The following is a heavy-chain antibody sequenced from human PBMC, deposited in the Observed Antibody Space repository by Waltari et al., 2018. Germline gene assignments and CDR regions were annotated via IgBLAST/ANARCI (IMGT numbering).Heavy chain of an antibody. D-gene: IGHD3-3*01. V-gene: IGHV4-59*01. CDR2: IYYSGRT. Sequence: QVQLQESGPGLVKPSETLSLTCTVSGGSISSYYWSWIRQPPGKGLEWIGYIYYSGRTNYNPSLKSRVTISVDTSKNQFSLKLSSVTAADTAVYYCARGNFWSGYELGYWGQGTLVTVSS. J-gene: IGHJ4*02. CDR1: GGSISSYY. CDR3: ARGNFWSGYELGY.